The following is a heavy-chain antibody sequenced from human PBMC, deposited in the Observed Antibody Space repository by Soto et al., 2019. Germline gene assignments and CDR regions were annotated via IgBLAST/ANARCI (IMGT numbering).Heavy chain of an antibody. CDR1: GYTFTSYG. Sequence: ASVQVSCKASGYTFTSYGISWVRQAPGQGLEWMGWISAYNGNTNYAQKLQGRVTMTTDKSTDTAYMELSSLTSEDTAVYYCAKNPGYYYDSTGYHFDYWGQGTLVTVSS. V-gene: IGHV1-18*01. D-gene: IGHD3-22*01. J-gene: IGHJ4*02. CDR2: ISAYNGNT. CDR3: AKNPGYYYDSTGYHFDY.